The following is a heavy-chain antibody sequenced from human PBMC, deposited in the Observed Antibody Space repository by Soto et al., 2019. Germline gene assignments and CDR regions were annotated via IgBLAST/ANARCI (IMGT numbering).Heavy chain of an antibody. D-gene: IGHD4-17*01. CDR1: GFTFSSYG. V-gene: IGHV3-30*18. Sequence: QVPLVESGGGVVQPGRSLRLSCAASGFTFSSYGMHWVRQAPGKGLEWVAVISYDGSNKYYADSVKGRFTISRDNSKNTLYLQMNSLRAEDTAVYYCAKRGADGDYLGYWGQGTLVTVSS. CDR3: AKRGADGDYLGY. CDR2: ISYDGSNK. J-gene: IGHJ4*02.